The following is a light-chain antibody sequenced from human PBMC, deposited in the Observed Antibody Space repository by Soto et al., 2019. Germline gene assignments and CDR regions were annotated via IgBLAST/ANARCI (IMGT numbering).Light chain of an antibody. CDR2: GAS. V-gene: IGKV3-20*01. CDR1: QSVSSSY. CDR3: QQYGSSSWT. Sequence: ELVLTQSTDTLSLSPGETATLSCRASQSVSSSYLAWYQQIPGQAPRHLIYGASSRATGIPDRVSGSGSGTDFTLTISILEPEDFAVYYCQQYGSSSWTFGQGTKVDI. J-gene: IGKJ1*01.